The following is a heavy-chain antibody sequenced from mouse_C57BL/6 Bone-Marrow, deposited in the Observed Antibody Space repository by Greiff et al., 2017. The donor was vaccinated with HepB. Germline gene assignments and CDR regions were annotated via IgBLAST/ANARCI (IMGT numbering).Heavy chain of an antibody. Sequence: EVQRVESGEGLVKPGGSLKLSCAASGFTFSSYAMSWVRQTPEKRPEWVAYISSGGDYIYYADTVKGRFTITRDNARNTLYLQMSSLKSEDTAMYYCTRTDYYGSSSWFANWGQGALVTGSA. CDR1: GFTFSSYA. CDR3: TRTDYYGSSSWFAN. J-gene: IGHJ3*01. D-gene: IGHD1-1*01. V-gene: IGHV5-9-1*02. CDR2: ISSGGDYI.